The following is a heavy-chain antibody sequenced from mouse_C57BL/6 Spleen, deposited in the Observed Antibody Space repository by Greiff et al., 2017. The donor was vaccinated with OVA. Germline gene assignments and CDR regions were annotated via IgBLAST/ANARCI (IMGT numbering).Heavy chain of an antibody. CDR1: GYTFTSYW. V-gene: IGHV1-50*01. CDR2: IDPSDSNT. Sequence: VQLQQSGAELVKPGASVKLSCKASGYTFTSYWMQWVKQRPGQGLEWIGGIDPSDSNTTYNQKFKGKATLTVDTSSSTAYMQLSSLASEDSAVYYCANGSSYWYFGVWGTGTTVTVSS. CDR3: ANGSSYWYFGV. J-gene: IGHJ1*03. D-gene: IGHD1-1*01.